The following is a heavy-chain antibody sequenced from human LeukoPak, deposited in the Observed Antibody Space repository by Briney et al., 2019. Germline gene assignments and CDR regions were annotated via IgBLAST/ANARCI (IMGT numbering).Heavy chain of an antibody. CDR3: ARGGELRYAFDI. J-gene: IGHJ3*02. Sequence: PSETLSLTCAVYGGSFSGYYWSWIRQPPGKGLEWIGEINHSGSTNYNPSLKSRVTISVDTPKNQFSLKLSSVTAADTAVYYCARGGELRYAFDIWGQGTMVTVSS. CDR2: INHSGST. D-gene: IGHD1-26*01. V-gene: IGHV4-34*01. CDR1: GGSFSGYY.